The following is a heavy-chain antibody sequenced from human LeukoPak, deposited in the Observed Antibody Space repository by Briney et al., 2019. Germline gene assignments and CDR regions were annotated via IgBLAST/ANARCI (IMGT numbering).Heavy chain of an antibody. CDR3: ARGTERASWFDP. CDR1: GGSISSSSYY. CDR2: IYYSGST. V-gene: IGHV4-39*01. D-gene: IGHD1-7*01. Sequence: SETLSLTCTVSGGSISSSSYYWGWIRQPPGKGLEWLGTIYYSGSTYYNPSLKSRVTISVDTSKNQFALKLSSVTASDTAVYYCARGTERASWFDPWGQGTLVTVSP. J-gene: IGHJ5*02.